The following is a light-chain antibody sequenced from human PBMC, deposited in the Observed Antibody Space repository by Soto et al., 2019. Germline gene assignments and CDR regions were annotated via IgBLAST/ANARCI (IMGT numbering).Light chain of an antibody. J-gene: IGKJ1*01. CDR3: QQRSNWPPWT. Sequence: EIVLTQSPATLSLSPGERATLSCRASQSVSSYLAWYQQKPGQAPRLLIYDASNRATGIPARFSGSGSGTDFTLSISSLEAEDFAVYYCQQRSNWPPWTFGQVTKVDIK. V-gene: IGKV3-11*01. CDR2: DAS. CDR1: QSVSSY.